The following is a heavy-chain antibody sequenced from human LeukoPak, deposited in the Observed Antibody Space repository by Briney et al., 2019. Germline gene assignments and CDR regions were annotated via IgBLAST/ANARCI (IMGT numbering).Heavy chain of an antibody. D-gene: IGHD6-13*01. V-gene: IGHV3-74*01. CDR1: GFTFSSYW. Sequence: GGSLRLSCAASGFTFSSYWMHWVRQAPGKGLVWVSRINSDGSSTSYADSVKGRFTISRDNAQNSMYLQMNSLRVEDTAIYYCASGRQLGYWGQGTLATVSA. CDR2: INSDGSST. J-gene: IGHJ4*02. CDR3: ASGRQLGY.